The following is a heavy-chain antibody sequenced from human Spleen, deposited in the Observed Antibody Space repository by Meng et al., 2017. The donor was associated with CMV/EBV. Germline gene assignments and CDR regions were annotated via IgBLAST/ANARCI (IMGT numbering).Heavy chain of an antibody. J-gene: IGHJ6*02. Sequence: GGSLRLSCAASGFTFSVYSMNWVRQAPGKGLEWVSSISSSSSIIYYADSVKGRFTISRDNAKNSLYLQMNGLGAEDTAVYYCARESSGSFVLDVWGQGTTVTVSS. V-gene: IGHV3-21*06. CDR2: ISSSSSII. CDR1: GFTFSVYS. D-gene: IGHD6-25*01. CDR3: ARESSGSFVLDV.